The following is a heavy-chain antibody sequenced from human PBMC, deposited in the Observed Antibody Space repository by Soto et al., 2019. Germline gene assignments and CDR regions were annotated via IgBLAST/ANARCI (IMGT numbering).Heavy chain of an antibody. J-gene: IGHJ3*02. Sequence: ASVKVSCKASGYTFTGYYMHWVRQAPGQGLEWMGWINPNSGGTNYAQKFQGWVTMTRDTSISTAYMELSRLRSDDTAVYYCARDGGNSCPNALDIWGQGTMVTVSS. CDR3: ARDGGNSCPNALDI. D-gene: IGHD2-21*02. V-gene: IGHV1-2*04. CDR1: GYTFTGYY. CDR2: INPNSGGT.